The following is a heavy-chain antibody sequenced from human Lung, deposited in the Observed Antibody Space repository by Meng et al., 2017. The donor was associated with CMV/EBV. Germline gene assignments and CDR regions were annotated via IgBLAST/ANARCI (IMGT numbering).Heavy chain of an antibody. CDR2: FYNGGPT. CDR1: GGSISSTDYH. CDR3: ARTSSSGLDC. Sequence: LXCSVSGGSISSTDYHWGWIRQPPGKGLEWIGSFYNGGPTSYNPSLKSRVTISIDMSKNQFSLKLSSATAADTAVYYCARTSSSGLDCWGQGTLVTVSS. V-gene: IGHV4-39*07. D-gene: IGHD6-19*01. J-gene: IGHJ4*02.